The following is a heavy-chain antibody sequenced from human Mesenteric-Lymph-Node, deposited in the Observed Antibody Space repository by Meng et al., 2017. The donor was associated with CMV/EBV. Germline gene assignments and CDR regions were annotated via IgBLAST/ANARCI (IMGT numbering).Heavy chain of an antibody. CDR2: IEPNRGGT. D-gene: IGHD2-21*01. Sequence: ASVKVSCKVSGYSFTVNYLHWVRQAPGQGPEWMGWIEPNRGGTYYAQRFQGRVTMTRDTSVSTAYMELSSLMSDDTAIYYCARDMVIPGRPTPFDYWGQGTLVTVSS. J-gene: IGHJ4*02. CDR3: ARDMVIPGRPTPFDY. V-gene: IGHV1-2*02. CDR1: GYSFTVNY.